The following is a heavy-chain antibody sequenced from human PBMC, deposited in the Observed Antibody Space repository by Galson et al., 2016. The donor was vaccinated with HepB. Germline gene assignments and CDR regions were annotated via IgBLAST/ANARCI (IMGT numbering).Heavy chain of an antibody. Sequence: SLRLSCAASGFTFSNRGMHWVRQAPGKGLEWVANIKQDGSEKYYVDSAKGRFTISKDNAKDSLYLQMNSLRAEDTAVYYCARDPGWGALDIWGQGTMVTVSS. CDR3: ARDPGWGALDI. J-gene: IGHJ3*02. D-gene: IGHD7-27*01. V-gene: IGHV3-7*03. CDR2: IKQDGSEK. CDR1: GFTFSNRG.